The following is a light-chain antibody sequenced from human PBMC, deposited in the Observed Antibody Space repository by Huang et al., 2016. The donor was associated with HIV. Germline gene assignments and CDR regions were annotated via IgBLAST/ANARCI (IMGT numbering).Light chain of an antibody. V-gene: IGKV1-27*01. Sequence: DMQMTQSPYSLSASVGARVTLSCRATQAIDNYLAWYQQKPGRVPNLLIYGATTLQSGVPSRFSGSGSGTNFTLTIASLQPEDVATYYCQRYNSVPRMFGQGTKVEIK. CDR2: GAT. CDR1: QAIDNY. CDR3: QRYNSVPRM. J-gene: IGKJ1*01.